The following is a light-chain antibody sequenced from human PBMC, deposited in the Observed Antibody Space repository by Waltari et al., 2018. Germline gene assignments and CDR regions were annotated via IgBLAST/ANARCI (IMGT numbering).Light chain of an antibody. V-gene: IGLV1-44*01. CDR1: APNLGSSV. CDR2: SND. CDR3: AAWDDSINGPA. Sequence: QSVLTQPPSASGAPGQTVAISCSGSAPNLGSSVVTWYQQLPGTTPTLLIYSNDQRPSGVPGRFSGSKSATSASLAISGLQSEDEAHYYCAAWDDSINGPAFGGGTKLTVL. J-gene: IGLJ3*02.